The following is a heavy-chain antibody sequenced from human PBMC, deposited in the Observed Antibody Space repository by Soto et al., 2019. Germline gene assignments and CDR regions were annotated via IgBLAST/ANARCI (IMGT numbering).Heavy chain of an antibody. J-gene: IGHJ3*02. D-gene: IGHD3-22*01. V-gene: IGHV5-10-1*01. Sequence: PGESLKISCKGSGYSFTSYWISWVRQMPGKGLEWMGRIDPSDSYTNYSPSFQGHVTISADKSISTAYLQWSSLKASDTAMYYCARHGDSSGYPDAFDIWGQGTMVTVSS. CDR3: ARHGDSSGYPDAFDI. CDR1: GYSFTSYW. CDR2: IDPSDSYT.